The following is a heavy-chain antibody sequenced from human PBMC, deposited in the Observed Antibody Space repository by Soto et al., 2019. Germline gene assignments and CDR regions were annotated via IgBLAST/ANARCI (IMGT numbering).Heavy chain of an antibody. CDR3: ARAIGPTLFDY. J-gene: IGHJ4*02. CDR2: IGTTGDT. V-gene: IGHV3-13*04. D-gene: IGHD3-22*01. CDR1: GFTFSSYD. Sequence: GGSLRLSCSASGFTFSSYDMHWVRQGTGKGLEWVSAIGTTGDTYYAGSVKGRFTISRENAKNSLYLQMNSLRAGDTAIYFCARAIGPTLFDYWGQGTLVTV.